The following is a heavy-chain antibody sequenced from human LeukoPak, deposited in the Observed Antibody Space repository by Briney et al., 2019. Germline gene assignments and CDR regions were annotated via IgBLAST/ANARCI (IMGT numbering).Heavy chain of an antibody. J-gene: IGHJ6*03. V-gene: IGHV3-30*03. CDR3: ARGRKPSGYYYYMDV. Sequence: LSLTCAVYGGSFSGYYWSWIRQPPGKGLEWVAAISYDGGNKYYADSVKGRFTISRDNSKNTLYLHMDSLSVDDTTVYYCARGRKPSGYYYYMDVWGKGTTVTV. CDR1: GGSFSGYY. CDR2: ISYDGGNK.